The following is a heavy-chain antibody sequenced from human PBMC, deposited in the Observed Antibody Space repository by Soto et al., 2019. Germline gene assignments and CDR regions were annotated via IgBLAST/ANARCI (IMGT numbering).Heavy chain of an antibody. CDR3: AADPYYDILTGYSPHFDY. J-gene: IGHJ4*02. CDR1: GFTFTSSA. D-gene: IGHD3-9*01. CDR2: IVVGSGNT. Sequence: SVKVSCKASGFTFTSSAMQWVRQARGQRLEWIGWIVVGSGNTNYAQKFQERVTITRDMSTSTAYMELSSLRSEDTAVYYCAADPYYDILTGYSPHFDYWGQGTQVTVSS. V-gene: IGHV1-58*02.